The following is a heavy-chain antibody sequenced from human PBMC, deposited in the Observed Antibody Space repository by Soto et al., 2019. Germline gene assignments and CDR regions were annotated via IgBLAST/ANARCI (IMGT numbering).Heavy chain of an antibody. V-gene: IGHV3-30-3*01. CDR1: GFTFSSYA. D-gene: IGHD7-27*01. CDR2: ISYDGSNK. Sequence: QVQLVESGGGVVQPGRSLRLSCAASGFTFSSYAMHWVRQAPGKGLEWVAVISYDGSNKYYADSVKGRFTISRDNSKNTLDLPMNSLRAEDTAVYYCARPNRHYYYYGMDVWGQGTTVTVSS. J-gene: IGHJ6*02. CDR3: ARPNRHYYYYGMDV.